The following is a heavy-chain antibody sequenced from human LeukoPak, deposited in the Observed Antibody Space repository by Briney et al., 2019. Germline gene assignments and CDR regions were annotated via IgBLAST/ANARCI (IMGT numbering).Heavy chain of an antibody. CDR1: GYTFTSYY. Sequence: ASVKVSCKTSGYTFTSYYIHWLRQAPGQGLAWMGWISAYNGNTNYAQKLQGRVTMTTDTSTSTAYMELRSLRSDDTAVYYCAREGTHGSSSFLRMAPFDPWGQGTLVTVSS. J-gene: IGHJ5*02. D-gene: IGHD6-6*01. V-gene: IGHV1-18*04. CDR3: AREGTHGSSSFLRMAPFDP. CDR2: ISAYNGNT.